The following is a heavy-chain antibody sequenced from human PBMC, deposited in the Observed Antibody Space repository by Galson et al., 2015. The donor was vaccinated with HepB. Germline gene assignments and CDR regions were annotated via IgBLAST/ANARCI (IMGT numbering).Heavy chain of an antibody. D-gene: IGHD2-15*01. CDR3: ARHSHYCSGGSCRPTYYYYYGMDV. J-gene: IGHJ6*02. Sequence: ETLSLTCTVSGGSISSSSYYWGWIRQPPGKGLEWIGSIYYSGSTYYNPSLKSRVTISVDTSKNQFSLKLSSVTAADTAVYYCARHSHYCSGGSCRPTYYYYYGMDVWGQGTTVTVSS. CDR1: GGSISSSSYY. CDR2: IYYSGST. V-gene: IGHV4-39*01.